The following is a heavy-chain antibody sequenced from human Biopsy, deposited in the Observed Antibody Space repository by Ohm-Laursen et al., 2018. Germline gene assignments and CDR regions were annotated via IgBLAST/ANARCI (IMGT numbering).Heavy chain of an antibody. Sequence: SVKVSCKASGYTFTGYSCHWVRQAPGQGLEWIGRIIPILRTTAYAQTFLGRVTITADSPTSTVDMELTSLTSDDTAVYYCARDISPSTFPENTLDIWGQGTMVTVSS. CDR3: ARDISPSTFPENTLDI. CDR2: IIPILRTT. CDR1: GYTFTGYS. V-gene: IGHV1-69*08. J-gene: IGHJ3*02. D-gene: IGHD2/OR15-2a*01.